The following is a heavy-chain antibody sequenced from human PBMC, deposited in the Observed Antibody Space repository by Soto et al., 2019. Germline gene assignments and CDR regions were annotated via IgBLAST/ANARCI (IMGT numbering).Heavy chain of an antibody. J-gene: IGHJ4*02. CDR3: ARDGPHITIFGYGDY. V-gene: IGHV4-59*01. CDR2: IYDSGSN. D-gene: IGHD3-3*01. Sequence: SETLSLTCTVSGGSISSYYWSWIRQPPGKGLEWIGYIYDSGSNHYNPSLKSRVTISEDTSKNQFSLKLSSVTADDTAVYYCARDGPHITIFGYGDYWGQGNLVTVSS. CDR1: GGSISSYY.